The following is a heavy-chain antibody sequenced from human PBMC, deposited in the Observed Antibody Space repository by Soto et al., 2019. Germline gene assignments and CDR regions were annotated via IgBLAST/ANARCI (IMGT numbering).Heavy chain of an antibody. J-gene: IGHJ4*02. Sequence: QVQLVQSGAEVKKPGSSVKVSCKASGGTFSSYAISWVRQAPGQRLEWIGGIIPIFVTANYAQKFQGRVTITADESTRTAYMELSSLRSEDTAVYYCARERGGDGKSFYFDYWGQGTLVTVSS. CDR3: ARERGGDGKSFYFDY. CDR2: IIPIFVTA. CDR1: GGTFSSYA. V-gene: IGHV1-69*01. D-gene: IGHD2-21*01.